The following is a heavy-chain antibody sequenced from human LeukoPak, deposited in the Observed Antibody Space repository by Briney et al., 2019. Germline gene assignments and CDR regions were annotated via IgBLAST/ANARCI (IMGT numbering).Heavy chain of an antibody. D-gene: IGHD6-19*01. CDR2: ISAYNGNT. J-gene: IGHJ4*02. CDR3: ARVRAVAGSWGSDY. V-gene: IGHV1-18*01. Sequence: ASVKVSCKASGYTFTSYGISWVRQAPGQGLEWMGWISAYNGNTNYAQKLQGRVTMTTDTSTSTAYMELRSLRSDDTAVYYCARVRAVAGSWGSDYWGQGTLVTVSS. CDR1: GYTFTSYG.